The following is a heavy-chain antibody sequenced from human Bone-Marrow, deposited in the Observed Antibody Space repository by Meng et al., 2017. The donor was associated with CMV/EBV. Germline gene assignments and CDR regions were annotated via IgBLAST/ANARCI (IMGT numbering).Heavy chain of an antibody. CDR2: VQDTGNT. J-gene: IGHJ4*02. Sequence: SETLSLTCTVSGASINDHYLTWIRQPPGKGLEWIGYVQDTGNTNYNPSLKSRVTMSVDTSKNQFSLMLRFVTAADTAVYFCAREQWFIHYFENWGQGPLVTVSS. CDR1: GASINDHY. V-gene: IGHV4-59*11. D-gene: IGHD3-22*01. CDR3: AREQWFIHYFEN.